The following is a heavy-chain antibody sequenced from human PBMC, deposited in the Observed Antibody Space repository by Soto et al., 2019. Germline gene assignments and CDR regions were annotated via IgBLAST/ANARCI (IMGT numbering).Heavy chain of an antibody. CDR1: GFTFTSSA. Sequence: GASVKVSCKASGFTFTSSAMQWVRQARGQRLEWIGWIVVGSGNTNYAQKFQERVTITRDMSTSTAYMELSSLRSEDTAVYYCAASSGIVVTDAFDIWGQGTMVTVSS. CDR3: AASSGIVVTDAFDI. J-gene: IGHJ3*02. CDR2: IVVGSGNT. V-gene: IGHV1-58*02. D-gene: IGHD3-22*01.